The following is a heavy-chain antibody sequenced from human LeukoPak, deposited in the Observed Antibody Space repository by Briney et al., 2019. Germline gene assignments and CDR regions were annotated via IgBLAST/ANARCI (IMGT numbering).Heavy chain of an antibody. J-gene: IGHJ4*02. D-gene: IGHD3-9*01. CDR3: ARDREILTGSYYFDY. CDR1: GFTFSSYG. V-gene: IGHV3-33*01. Sequence: PGGSLRLSCAASGFTFSSYGMHWVRQAPGKGLEWVAVIWYDGSNKYYADSVKGRFTISRDNYKNTLYLQMNSLRAEDTAVCYCARDREILTGSYYFDYGGQGTLVTVSS. CDR2: IWYDGSNK.